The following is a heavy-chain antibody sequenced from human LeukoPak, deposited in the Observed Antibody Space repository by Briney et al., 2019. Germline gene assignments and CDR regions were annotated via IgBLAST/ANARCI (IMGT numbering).Heavy chain of an antibody. CDR2: INPSGGST. Sequence: ASVKVSCKASGYTFTSYYMHWVRQAPGQGLEWMGIINPSGGSTSYAQKFQGRVTMTRDTSTSTVYMELSGLRSEDTAVYYCARVPAEGGYSGYFLYWGQGTLVTVSS. J-gene: IGHJ4*02. CDR1: GYTFTSYY. CDR3: ARVPAEGGYSGYFLY. V-gene: IGHV1-46*01. D-gene: IGHD3-22*01.